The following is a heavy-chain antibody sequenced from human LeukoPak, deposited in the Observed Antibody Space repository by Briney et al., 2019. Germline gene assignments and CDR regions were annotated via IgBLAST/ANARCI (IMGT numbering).Heavy chain of an antibody. Sequence: PSETLSLTCAVSGYSISSGYYWGWIRQPPGKGLEWIGSIYHSGSTYYNPSLMRRVSISVDTSKNQFSLKLSSVTAADTAVYYCARQKWELLWDFDYWGQGTLVTVSS. V-gene: IGHV4-38-2*01. CDR1: GYSISSGYY. CDR3: ARQKWELLWDFDY. J-gene: IGHJ4*02. D-gene: IGHD1-26*01. CDR2: IYHSGST.